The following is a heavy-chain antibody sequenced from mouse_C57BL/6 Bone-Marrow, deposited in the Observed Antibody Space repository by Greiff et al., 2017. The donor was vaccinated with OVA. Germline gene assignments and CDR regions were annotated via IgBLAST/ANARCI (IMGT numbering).Heavy chain of an antibody. CDR1: GFTFSDYY. CDR3: ARHSLKYETGFDY. J-gene: IGHJ2*01. D-gene: IGHD6-5*01. Sequence: DVKLVESGGGLVQPGGSLKLSCAASGFTFSDYYMYWVRQTPEKRLEWVAYISNGGGSTYYPDTVKGRFTISRDNAKNTLYLQMSRLKSEDTAMYYCARHSLKYETGFDYWGQGTTLTVSS. CDR2: ISNGGGST. V-gene: IGHV5-12*01.